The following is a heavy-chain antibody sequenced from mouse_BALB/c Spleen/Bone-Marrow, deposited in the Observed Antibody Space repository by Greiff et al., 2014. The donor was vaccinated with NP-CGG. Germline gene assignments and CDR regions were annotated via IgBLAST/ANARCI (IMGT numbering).Heavy chain of an antibody. CDR1: GFTFSSYG. CDR2: ISSGGSDT. D-gene: IGHD1-2*01. Sequence: VQLKESGGDLVKPGGSLKLSCAASGFTFSSYGMSWVRQTPDKRLEWVATISSGGSDTYYPDRVKGRFTISKDNATNTLYLHMSTLNSEDPAMYYCARTYYGSWNFDVWGAGTTVTVSS. CDR3: ARTYYGSWNFDV. J-gene: IGHJ1*01. V-gene: IGHV5-6*01.